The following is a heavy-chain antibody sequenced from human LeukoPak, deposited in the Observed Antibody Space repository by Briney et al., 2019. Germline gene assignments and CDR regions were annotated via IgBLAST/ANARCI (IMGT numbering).Heavy chain of an antibody. CDR3: ARGRPTHRTYDSSGYYLRSVDV. D-gene: IGHD3-22*01. CDR1: GYTFTSYD. V-gene: IGHV1-8*01. CDR2: MNPNSGNT. Sequence: ASVKVSCKASGYTFTSYDINWVRQATGQGLEWMGWMNPNSGNTGYAQKFQGRVTMTRNTSISTAYMELSSLRSEDTAVYYCARGRPTHRTYDSSGYYLRSVDVWGQGTTVTVSS. J-gene: IGHJ6*02.